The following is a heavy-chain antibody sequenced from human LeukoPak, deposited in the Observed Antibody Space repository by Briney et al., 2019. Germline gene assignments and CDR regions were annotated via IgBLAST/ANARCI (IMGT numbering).Heavy chain of an antibody. CDR2: ISSSSSYI. V-gene: IGHV3-21*01. CDR3: ARVPLSRFLEWLADY. D-gene: IGHD3-3*01. Sequence: GGSLRLSCAASGFTFSSYSMNWVRQAPGKGLEWVSSISSSSSYIYYADSVKGRFTISRDNAKNSLYLQMNSLRAEDTAVYYCARVPLSRFLEWLADYWGQGTLVTVSS. J-gene: IGHJ4*02. CDR1: GFTFSSYS.